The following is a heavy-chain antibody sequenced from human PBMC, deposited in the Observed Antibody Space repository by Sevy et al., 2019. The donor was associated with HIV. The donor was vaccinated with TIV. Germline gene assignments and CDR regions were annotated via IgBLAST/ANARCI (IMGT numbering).Heavy chain of an antibody. CDR3: ARPYGSGSWEAFDV. V-gene: IGHV3-21*01. Sequence: GGSLRLSCAASGFSFSSYTMNWVRQAPGQGLEWVSSISGSSNYIYYADSLKGRFTISRDNAKNSLYLQMHSLRVDDTAVYFCARPYGSGSWEAFDVWGQGTVVTVSS. CDR2: ISGSSNYI. D-gene: IGHD3-10*01. CDR1: GFSFSSYT. J-gene: IGHJ3*01.